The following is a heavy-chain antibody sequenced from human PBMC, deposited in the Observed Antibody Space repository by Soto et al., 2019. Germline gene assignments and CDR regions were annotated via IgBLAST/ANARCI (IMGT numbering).Heavy chain of an antibody. J-gene: IGHJ4*02. Sequence: EASVKVSCKASGGTFSSYAISWVRQAPGQGLEWMGGIIPIFGTANYAQKFQGRVTITADESTSTAYMELSSLRSEDTAVYYCAREGEGYCSSTSCRAFDYWGQGTLVTVSS. CDR1: GGTFSSYA. CDR3: AREGEGYCSSTSCRAFDY. D-gene: IGHD2-2*01. CDR2: IIPIFGTA. V-gene: IGHV1-69*13.